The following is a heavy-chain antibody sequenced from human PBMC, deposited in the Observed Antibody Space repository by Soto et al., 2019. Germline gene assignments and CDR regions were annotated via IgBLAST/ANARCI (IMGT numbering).Heavy chain of an antibody. V-gene: IGHV3-23*01. Sequence: EMQLLESGGGLVQPGGSLRLSCAASGFTFSSYGMTWVRQAPGKGLEWVSFSSATGAGTYFADSVKGRFTISRANSKNTLYLQMSSLRADDTAVYYCAKDRRAGGNYGFYSDFWGQGVLVIVSS. J-gene: IGHJ4*02. D-gene: IGHD1-7*01. CDR2: SSATGAGT. CDR1: GFTFSSYG. CDR3: AKDRRAGGNYGFYSDF.